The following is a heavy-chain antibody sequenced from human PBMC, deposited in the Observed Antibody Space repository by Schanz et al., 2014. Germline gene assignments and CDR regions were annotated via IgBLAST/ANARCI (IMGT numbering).Heavy chain of an antibody. CDR2: MNPNSDKT. Sequence: QVQLVQSGAEVKRPGASVKVSCKASGYTFTSYDIGWVRQATGQGLEWMGWMNPNSDKTGFPQKVQGRVTMTTDTSTSTAYMELRSLRSDDTAMYYCARGPSILDYWGQGTLVTVSS. CDR3: ARGPSILDY. J-gene: IGHJ4*02. D-gene: IGHD2-2*01. CDR1: GYTFTSYD. V-gene: IGHV1-8*01.